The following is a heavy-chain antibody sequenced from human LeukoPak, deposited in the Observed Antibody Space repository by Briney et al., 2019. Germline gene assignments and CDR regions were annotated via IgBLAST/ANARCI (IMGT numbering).Heavy chain of an antibody. D-gene: IGHD3-10*01. J-gene: IGHJ4*02. V-gene: IGHV1-69*05. CDR2: IIPIFGTA. CDR3: ARDDLPYYGSGRSFDY. CDR1: GGTFSSCA. Sequence: SVKVSCKASGGTFSSCAISWVRQAPGQGLEWMGGIIPIFGTANYAQKFQGRVTITTDESTSTAYMELSSLRSEDTAVYYCARDDLPYYGSGRSFDYWGQGTLVTVSS.